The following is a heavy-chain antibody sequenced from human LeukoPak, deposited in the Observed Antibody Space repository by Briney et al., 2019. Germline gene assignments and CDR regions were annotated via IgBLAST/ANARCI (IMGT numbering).Heavy chain of an antibody. CDR1: GYTFTSYG. V-gene: IGHV1-18*01. D-gene: IGHD5-18*01. CDR3: ARAGHSEKTTWIQLRAQYYGMDV. CDR2: ISAYNGNP. Sequence: ASVKVSCKASGYTFTSYGISWVRQAPGQGLEWMGWISAYNGNPNYAQKLQGRVTMTTDTSTSTAYMELRSLRSDDTAVYYCARAGHSEKTTWIQLRAQYYGMDVWGQGTTVTVSS. J-gene: IGHJ6*02.